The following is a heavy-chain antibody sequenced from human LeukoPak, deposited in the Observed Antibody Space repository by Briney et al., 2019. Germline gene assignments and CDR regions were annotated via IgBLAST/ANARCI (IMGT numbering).Heavy chain of an antibody. CDR1: GASITSYY. CDR2: INHSGST. J-gene: IGHJ4*02. V-gene: IGHV4-34*01. Sequence: SETLSLTXTVSGASITSYYWNWIRQPPGKGLEWIGEINHSGSTNYNPSLKSRVTISVDTSKNQFSLKLSSVTAADTAVYYCARSWLFIWYDSSGYLDYWGQGTLVTVSS. CDR3: ARSWLFIWYDSSGYLDY. D-gene: IGHD3-22*01.